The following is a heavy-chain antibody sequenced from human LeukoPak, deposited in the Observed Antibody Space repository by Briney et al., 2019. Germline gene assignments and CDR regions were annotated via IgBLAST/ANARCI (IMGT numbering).Heavy chain of an antibody. Sequence: SQTLSLTYAISGDSVSSNSAAWNWIRQSPSRGLEWLGRTYQRSRWYNDYALSVKRRVTINPDTSKNQFSLQLNSVTPEDTAVYYCAREDCSGGSCYGGFGCWGQGTLVTVSS. CDR1: GDSVSSNSAA. CDR3: AREDCSGGSCYGGFGC. CDR2: TYQRSRWYN. D-gene: IGHD2-15*01. V-gene: IGHV6-1*01. J-gene: IGHJ4*02.